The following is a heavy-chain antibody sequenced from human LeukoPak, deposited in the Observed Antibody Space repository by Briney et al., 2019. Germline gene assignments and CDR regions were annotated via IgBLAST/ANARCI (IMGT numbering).Heavy chain of an antibody. V-gene: IGHV3-23*01. J-gene: IGHJ3*01. CDR3: ARDPNGDYLGAFEF. CDR2: ITGGGAP. D-gene: IGHD4-17*01. Sequence: GGSLRLSCVASGFTFARFAVMWLRQAPGRRLEWVSAITGGGAPRYADSVKGRFTISRDNSKNTLYLQMNSLRAEDSAQYFCARDPNGDYLGAFEFCGQGTVVIVSS. CDR1: GFTFARFA.